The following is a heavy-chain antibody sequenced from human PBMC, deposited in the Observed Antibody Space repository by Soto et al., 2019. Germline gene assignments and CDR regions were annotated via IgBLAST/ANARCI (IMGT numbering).Heavy chain of an antibody. CDR2: LSWNSGSI. J-gene: IGHJ4*02. CDR1: GFTFEHYA. Sequence: EVQLVESGGGLVQPGRSLRLSCAASGFTFEHYAMHWVRQAPGKGLGWVSGLSWNSGSIGYADSVKGRLTISRDNAKKSLYLQMNDLTPDDTALYYCAQAKGLIATSHFDSWGQGTLVTVSS. V-gene: IGHV3-9*01. D-gene: IGHD3-16*02. CDR3: AQAKGLIATSHFDS.